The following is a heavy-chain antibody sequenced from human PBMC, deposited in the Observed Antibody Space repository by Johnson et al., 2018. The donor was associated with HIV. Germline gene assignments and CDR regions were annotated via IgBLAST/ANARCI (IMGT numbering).Heavy chain of an antibody. V-gene: IGHV3-7*03. CDR3: TTQGSSGAFDI. J-gene: IGHJ3*02. CDR1: GFTFSSYW. Sequence: VQLVESGGGLVQPGGSLRLSCAASGFTFSSYWMSWVRQAPGKGLEWVANIKQDGSEKYYVDSVKGRFTISRDNAKNSLYLQMNSLKTEDTAVYYCTTQGSSGAFDIWGQGTMVTVSS. CDR2: IKQDGSEK. D-gene: IGHD3-22*01.